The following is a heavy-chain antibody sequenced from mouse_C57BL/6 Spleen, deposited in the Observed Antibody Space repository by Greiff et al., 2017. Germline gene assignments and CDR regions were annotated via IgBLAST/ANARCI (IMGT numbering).Heavy chain of an antibody. D-gene: IGHD3-2*02. Sequence: VQLQQSGPELVKPGASVKIPCKASGYTFTDYNMDWVKQSHGKSLEWIGDINPNNGGTIYNQKFKGKATLTVDKSSSTAYMELRSLTSEDTAVYYFARRRGSGPFAYWGQGTLVTVSA. V-gene: IGHV1-18*01. J-gene: IGHJ3*01. CDR2: INPNNGGT. CDR3: ARRRGSGPFAY. CDR1: GYTFTDYN.